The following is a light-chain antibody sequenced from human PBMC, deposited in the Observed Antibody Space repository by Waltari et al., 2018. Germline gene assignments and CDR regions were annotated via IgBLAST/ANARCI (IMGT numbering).Light chain of an antibody. V-gene: IGKV3-11*01. CDR2: DAS. CDR3: QQRSGYT. Sequence: EIVLTQYPATLSLSAGERATRACRASQSVNSYLAWCQQKPGQAPRLLIYDASNRATGVPARFSGSGSGTDFTLTISSLEPEDFAVYYCQQRSGYTFGQGIKLEI. J-gene: IGKJ2*01. CDR1: QSVNSY.